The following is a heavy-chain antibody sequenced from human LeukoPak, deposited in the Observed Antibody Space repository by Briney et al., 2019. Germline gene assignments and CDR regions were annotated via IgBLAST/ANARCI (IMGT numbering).Heavy chain of an antibody. Sequence: PGGSLRLSCTASGFPFIGMNRVRQAPGKGLEWISYIGSDSGNTKYADSVRGRFTISIDKAKNSLYLQMNSLRVEDTAVYYCARDHNYAFDNWGQGTLVSVAS. J-gene: IGHJ4*02. CDR1: GFPFIG. CDR2: IGSDSGNT. V-gene: IGHV3-48*01. CDR3: ARDHNYAFDN. D-gene: IGHD1-1*01.